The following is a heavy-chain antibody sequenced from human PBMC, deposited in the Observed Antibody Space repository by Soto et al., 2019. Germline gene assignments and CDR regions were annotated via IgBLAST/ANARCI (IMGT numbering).Heavy chain of an antibody. CDR1: GGFVSSGSYY. V-gene: IGHV4-34*01. J-gene: IGHJ3*02. CDR2: MNHSGGT. D-gene: IGHD1-1*01. CDR3: ARVERGTVTTVVDAFDI. Sequence: SETLSLTCAVYGGFVSSGSYYWSWIRQPPGKGLEWIGEMNHSGGTHFNPSLKSRVTISVDTSKNQFSLRMSSVTAADTALYYCARVERGTVTTVVDAFDIWGPGTMVTVSS.